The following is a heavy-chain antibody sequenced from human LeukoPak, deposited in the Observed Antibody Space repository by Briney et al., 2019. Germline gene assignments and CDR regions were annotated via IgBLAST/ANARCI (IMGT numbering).Heavy chain of an antibody. Sequence: SETLSLTCAVYGGSFSGYYWSWIRQPPGKGLEWIGEINHSGSTNYNPSLKRRVTISVDTSKNKFSLKLSSVTAADTAVYYCARGKRNTYYYDSSGSFDYWGQGTLVTVSS. CDR2: INHSGST. V-gene: IGHV4-34*01. D-gene: IGHD3-22*01. J-gene: IGHJ4*02. CDR1: GGSFSGYY. CDR3: ARGKRNTYYYDSSGSFDY.